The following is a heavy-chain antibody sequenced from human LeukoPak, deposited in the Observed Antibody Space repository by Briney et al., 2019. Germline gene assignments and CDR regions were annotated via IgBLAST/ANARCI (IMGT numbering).Heavy chain of an antibody. Sequence: GGSLRLSCAASGFTFNSYSMSWVRQAPGKGLEWVANIKQDGSEKYYVDSVKGRFTISRDNAKNSLYLQMNSLRAEDTAVYYCASNSRAGIVGGFDYWGQGTLVTVSS. D-gene: IGHD1-26*01. CDR1: GFTFNSYS. CDR3: ASNSRAGIVGGFDY. V-gene: IGHV3-7*01. J-gene: IGHJ4*02. CDR2: IKQDGSEK.